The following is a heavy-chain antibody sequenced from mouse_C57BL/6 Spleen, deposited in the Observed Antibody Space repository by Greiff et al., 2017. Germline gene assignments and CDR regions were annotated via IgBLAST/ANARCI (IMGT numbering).Heavy chain of an antibody. D-gene: IGHD2-1*01. J-gene: IGHJ2*01. Sequence: VQLQQSGPELVKPGASVKISCKASGYSFTGYYMNWVKQSPEKSLEWIGEINPSTGGTTYNQKFKAKDTLTVDKSSSTAYMQLKSLTSEDSAVYYCARKGNYGFDYWGQGTTLTVSS. CDR2: INPSTGGT. CDR1: GYSFTGYY. CDR3: ARKGNYGFDY. V-gene: IGHV1-42*01.